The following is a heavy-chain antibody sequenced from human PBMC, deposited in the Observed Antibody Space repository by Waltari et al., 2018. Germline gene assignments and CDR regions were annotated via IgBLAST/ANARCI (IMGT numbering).Heavy chain of an antibody. CDR3: ARQTPMDV. Sequence: QVQLQQWGAGLLKPSETLSLTCAVYGGSFSGYYWSWIRQPPGKGLEWMGEINHSGSTNYNPSLKSRVTISVDTSKNQFSLKLSSVTAADTAVYCCARQTPMDVWGKGTTVTVSS. CDR1: GGSFSGYY. J-gene: IGHJ6*03. CDR2: INHSGST. V-gene: IGHV4-34*01.